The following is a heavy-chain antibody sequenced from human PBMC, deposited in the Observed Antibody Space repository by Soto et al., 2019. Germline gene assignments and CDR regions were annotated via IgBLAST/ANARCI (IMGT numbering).Heavy chain of an antibody. Sequence: GESLKISCHGSGYSFTTYWITWVRQTPGKGLEWTVRIDPSNSYLNYSPSLQGHVTIPVDRSISTAHLQWSRLEAPDNDRFNGARRLSGSREGYNAYYFYGLDVWGQGTKVTVSS. D-gene: IGHD5-18*01. CDR1: GYSFTTYW. CDR3: ARRLSGSREGYNAYYFYGLDV. V-gene: IGHV5-10-1*01. CDR2: IDPSNSYL. J-gene: IGHJ6*02.